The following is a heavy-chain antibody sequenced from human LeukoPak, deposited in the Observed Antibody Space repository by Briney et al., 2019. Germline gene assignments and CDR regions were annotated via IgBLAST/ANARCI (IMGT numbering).Heavy chain of an antibody. D-gene: IGHD3-22*01. CDR1: GGSTSSSSYY. J-gene: IGHJ4*02. Sequence: SETLSPTCTVSGGSTSSSSYYWGWIRQPPGKGLEWIGSIYYSGSTFYNPSLKSRVTISVDTSKNQFSLKLRSVTAADTAVYYCARHARARHYDSSGYCPDYWGQGTLVTVSS. V-gene: IGHV4-39*01. CDR2: IYYSGST. CDR3: ARHARARHYDSSGYCPDY.